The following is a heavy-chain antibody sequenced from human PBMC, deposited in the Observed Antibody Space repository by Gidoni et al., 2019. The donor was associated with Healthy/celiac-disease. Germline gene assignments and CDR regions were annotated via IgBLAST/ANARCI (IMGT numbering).Heavy chain of an antibody. D-gene: IGHD6-19*01. CDR3: AKDLTPGHSSGWSQGMDV. CDR2: ISYDGSNK. Sequence: QVQLVESGGGVVQPGRSLRLSWAASAFTFSRYGRHWVRQAPGKGLEWVAVISYDGSNKYYADSVKGRFTISRDNSKNTLYLKMNSLRAEDTAVYYCAKDLTPGHSSGWSQGMDVWGKGTTVTVSS. V-gene: IGHV3-30*18. J-gene: IGHJ6*03. CDR1: AFTFSRYG.